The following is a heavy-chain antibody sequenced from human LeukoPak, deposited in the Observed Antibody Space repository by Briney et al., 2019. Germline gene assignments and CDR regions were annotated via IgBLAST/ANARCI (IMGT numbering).Heavy chain of an antibody. Sequence: SETLSLTCIVSGGSISSYYWSWIRQPAGKRLEWIGRIFSSGSTNYNPSLKSRVTMSVDTSKNQFSLKLSSVTAADTAVYYCARSYDTSSYLPDYWGQGTLVTVSS. CDR3: ARSYDTSSYLPDY. CDR2: IFSSGST. CDR1: GGSISSYY. J-gene: IGHJ4*02. D-gene: IGHD3-22*01. V-gene: IGHV4-4*07.